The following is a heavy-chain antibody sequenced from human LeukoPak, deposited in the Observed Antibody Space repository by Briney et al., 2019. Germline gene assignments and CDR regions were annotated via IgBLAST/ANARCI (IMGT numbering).Heavy chain of an antibody. CDR3: ASRELDVPAALNY. D-gene: IGHD2-2*01. J-gene: IGHJ4*02. CDR2: IIPIFGTA. Sequence: ASVKVSCKASGGTFSSYAISWMRQAPGQGLEWMGGIIPIFGTANYAQKFQGRVTITADESTSTAYMELSSLRSEDTAVYYCASRELDVPAALNYWGQGTLVTVSS. CDR1: GGTFSSYA. V-gene: IGHV1-69*13.